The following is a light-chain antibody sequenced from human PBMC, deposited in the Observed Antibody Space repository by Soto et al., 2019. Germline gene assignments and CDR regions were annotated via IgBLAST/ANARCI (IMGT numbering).Light chain of an antibody. Sequence: EIVLTQSPATLSLSPGERATLSCRASQSVNNFLAWYRQKPGQAPRLIIYDASNRATGIPARFSGSGSGTDFTLTISRLEPEDFAVYSCQQYGSSPTFGQGTRLAIK. CDR2: DAS. CDR3: QQYGSSPT. V-gene: IGKV3-11*01. CDR1: QSVNNF. J-gene: IGKJ5*01.